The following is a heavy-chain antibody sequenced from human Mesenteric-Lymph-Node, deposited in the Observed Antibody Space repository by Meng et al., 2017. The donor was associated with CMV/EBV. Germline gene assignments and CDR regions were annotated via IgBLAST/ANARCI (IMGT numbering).Heavy chain of an antibody. D-gene: IGHD3-22*01. V-gene: IGHV1-18*01. CDR3: ARATSYDSSGYYHDY. CDR1: GYTFTNYG. J-gene: IGHJ4*02. Sequence: ASVKVSCKASGYTFTNYGISWVRQAPGQGLEWMGWISAYNGNTNYAQKLQGRVTMTTDTSTSTAYMELRSLRSDDTAVYYCARATSYDSSGYYHDYWGQGTLVTVSS. CDR2: ISAYNGNT.